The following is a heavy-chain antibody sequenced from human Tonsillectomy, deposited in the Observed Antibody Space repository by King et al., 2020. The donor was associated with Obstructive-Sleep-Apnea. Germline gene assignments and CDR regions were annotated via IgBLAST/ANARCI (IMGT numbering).Heavy chain of an antibody. CDR2: IYGSGGT. D-gene: IGHD6-13*01. CDR1: GGSISSYD. Sequence: QLQESGPGLVKPSETLSLTCSVSGGSISSYDWSWIRQSPGKGVEWIGCIYGSGGTQYSPSLKTRVSISADPSRKQFTLRLRYVSDADTAVYYCARMKQGQQLNYYFHVWGQGTLVTVSS. CDR3: ARMKQGQQLNYYFHV. V-gene: IGHV4-59*01. J-gene: IGHJ4*02.